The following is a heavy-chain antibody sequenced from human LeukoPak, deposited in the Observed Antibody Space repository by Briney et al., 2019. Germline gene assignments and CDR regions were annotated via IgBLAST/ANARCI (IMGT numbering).Heavy chain of an antibody. CDR2: IYYTGTP. V-gene: IGHV4-59*01. CDR3: AREAPQTTVPEGMDV. CDR1: GGSISTYD. D-gene: IGHD4-17*01. Sequence: SETLSLTRSVPGGSISTYDWSWSWQPPRKGLEWVGDIYYTGTPTYTHSPRHRLTISVDASRNQFPLRLSSVTAADTAEYYCAREAPQTTVPEGMDVCGHGTPVIVSS. J-gene: IGHJ6*02.